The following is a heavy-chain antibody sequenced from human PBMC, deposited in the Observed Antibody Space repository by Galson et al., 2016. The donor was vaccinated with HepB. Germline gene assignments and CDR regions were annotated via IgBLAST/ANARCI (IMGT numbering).Heavy chain of an antibody. Sequence: SETLSLTCAISGDSINSLNWWTWVRQPPGKGLEWIGEASPSGNTNYNPSLESRVTISIDKSENQFSLKLTSVAAADTAVYYCARGHYFEGWVKDVTAEYFQDWGQGTLVTVSS. CDR3: ARGHYFEGWVKDVTAEYFQD. V-gene: IGHV4-4*02. D-gene: IGHD3-9*01. CDR1: GDSINSLNW. J-gene: IGHJ1*01. CDR2: ASPSGNT.